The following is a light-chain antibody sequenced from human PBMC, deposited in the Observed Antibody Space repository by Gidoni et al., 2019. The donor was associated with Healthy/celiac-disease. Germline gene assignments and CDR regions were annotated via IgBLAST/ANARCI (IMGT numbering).Light chain of an antibody. CDR3: QQLNSYPALT. Sequence: DIQFTQSPSFLSASVVDRVTITCRASQGISSYLAWYQQKPGNAPKLLIYAASTLQSGVPSRFSGSGSATEFTLTISSLQPEDFATYYCQQLNSYPALTFGGGTKVEIK. CDR2: AAS. CDR1: QGISSY. V-gene: IGKV1-9*01. J-gene: IGKJ4*01.